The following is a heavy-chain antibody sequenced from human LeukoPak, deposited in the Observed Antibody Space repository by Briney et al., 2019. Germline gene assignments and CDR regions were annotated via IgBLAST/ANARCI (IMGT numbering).Heavy chain of an antibody. V-gene: IGHV3-74*01. J-gene: IGHJ3*02. CDR2: INSDGSTT. CDR1: GFSFSGYA. Sequence: GGSLRLSCTVSGFSFSGYAFTWVRQAPGKGLVWVSRINSDGSTTTYADSMKGRFTISRDNAKNTLYLQMNSLRAEDTAVYYCAVKWTYDGFDIWGQGTMVTVSS. CDR3: AVKWTYDGFDI. D-gene: IGHD1-26*01.